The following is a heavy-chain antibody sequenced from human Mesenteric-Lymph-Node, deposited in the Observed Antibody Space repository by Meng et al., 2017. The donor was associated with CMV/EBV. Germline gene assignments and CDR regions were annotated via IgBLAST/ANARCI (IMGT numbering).Heavy chain of an antibody. J-gene: IGHJ6*02. Sequence: SETLSLTCAVSGGSISSSNWWSWVRQPPGKGLEWIGEIYHSGSTNYNPSLKSRVTISVDKSKNQFSLKLSSVTAADTAVYYCARGGAISSWLYYYYGMDVWGQGTTVTVSS. D-gene: IGHD6-13*01. CDR1: GGSISSSNW. CDR3: ARGGAISSWLYYYYGMDV. V-gene: IGHV4-4*02. CDR2: IYHSGST.